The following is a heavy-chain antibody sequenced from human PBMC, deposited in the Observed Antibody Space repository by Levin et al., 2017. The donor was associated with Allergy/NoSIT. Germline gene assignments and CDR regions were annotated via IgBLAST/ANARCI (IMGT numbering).Heavy chain of an antibody. D-gene: IGHD2-2*01. CDR1: GFSLSTSGVG. Sequence: SGPTLVKPTQTLTLTCTFSGFSLSTSGVGVGWIRQPPGKALEWLAVIYWDDDLRYNPSLKNRLSVTKDTSKNQVVLTMTDMDPVDTATYYFAHSLYTRHCSRNICYGLMYCDTWGQGILVTVS. CDR3: AHSLYTRHCSRNICYGLMYCDT. V-gene: IGHV2-5*02. J-gene: IGHJ5*02. CDR2: IYWDDDL.